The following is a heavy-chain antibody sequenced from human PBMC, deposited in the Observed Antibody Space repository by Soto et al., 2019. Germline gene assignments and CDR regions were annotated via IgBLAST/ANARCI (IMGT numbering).Heavy chain of an antibody. V-gene: IGHV4-34*02. J-gene: IGHJ2*01. D-gene: IGHD4-17*01. Sequence: QVQLQQWGAGLVKPSDTLSLSCAVYGGSFSGYYWSWIRQSPGKGLEWIGEINHSGITNYNPSLKGRATISADTSKRKCSLRLSSVTAADTAVYYCASHLNTTVTMHWYFDLWGRGTLVTVSS. CDR1: GGSFSGYY. CDR2: INHSGIT. CDR3: ASHLNTTVTMHWYFDL.